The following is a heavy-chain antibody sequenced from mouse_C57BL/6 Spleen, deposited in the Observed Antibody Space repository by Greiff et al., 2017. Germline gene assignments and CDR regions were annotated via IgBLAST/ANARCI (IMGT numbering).Heavy chain of an antibody. Sequence: LQQPGAELVKPGASVKLSCKASGYTFTSYWMQWVKQRPGQGLEWIGEIDPSDSYTNYNQKFKGKATLTVDTSSSTAYMQLSSLTSEDSAVYYCANWDGGGFDYWGQGTTLTVSS. CDR3: ANWDGGGFDY. CDR2: IDPSDSYT. V-gene: IGHV1-50*01. D-gene: IGHD4-1*01. CDR1: GYTFTSYW. J-gene: IGHJ2*01.